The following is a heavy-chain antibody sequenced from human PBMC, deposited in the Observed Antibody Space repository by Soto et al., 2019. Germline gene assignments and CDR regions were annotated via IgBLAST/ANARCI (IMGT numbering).Heavy chain of an antibody. J-gene: IGHJ5*02. CDR1: GGSISSGGYS. Sequence: SETLSLTCAVSGGSISSGGYSWSWIRQPPGKGLEWIGYIYHSGSTCYNPSLKSRVTISVDRSKNQFSLKLSSVTAADTAVYYCARGPPFSWGQGTLVTVSS. V-gene: IGHV4-30-2*01. CDR2: IYHSGST. CDR3: ARGPPFS.